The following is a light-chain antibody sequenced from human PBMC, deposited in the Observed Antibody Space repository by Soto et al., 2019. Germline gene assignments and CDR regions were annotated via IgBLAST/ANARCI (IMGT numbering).Light chain of an antibody. CDR1: SSNIGDYC. Sequence: QSVLAQPPSVSAAPGHNVTISCSGSSSNIGDYCVSWYQQLPGTAPKLLIYDNHNRPSGIPDRFSGSKSGTSATLGITGLQPGDEADYYCGTWDTSLSAGVFGSGNKVTVL. J-gene: IGLJ1*01. CDR2: DNH. V-gene: IGLV1-51*01. CDR3: GTWDTSLSAGV.